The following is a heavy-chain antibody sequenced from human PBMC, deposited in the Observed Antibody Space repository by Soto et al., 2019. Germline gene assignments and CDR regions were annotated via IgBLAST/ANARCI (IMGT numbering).Heavy chain of an antibody. D-gene: IGHD4-17*01. CDR2: ISYDGSNK. V-gene: IGHV3-30*18. CDR3: AKGGGDARLYYYYYGMDV. J-gene: IGHJ6*02. CDR1: GFTFSSYG. Sequence: GGSLRLSCAASGFTFSSYGMHWVRQAPGKGLEWVAVISYDGSNKYYADSVKGRFTISRDNSKNTLYLQMNSLRAEDTAVYYCAKGGGDARLYYYYYGMDVWGQGTTVTVSS.